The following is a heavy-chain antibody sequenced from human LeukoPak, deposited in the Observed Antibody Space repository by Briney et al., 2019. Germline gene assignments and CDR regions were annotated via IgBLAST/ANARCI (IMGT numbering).Heavy chain of an antibody. V-gene: IGHV1-69*13. CDR3: ARLAVATIDY. J-gene: IGHJ4*02. D-gene: IGHD6-19*01. CDR1: GYTFTSYG. CDR2: IIPIFGTA. Sequence: GASVKVSCKASGYTFTSYGISWVRQAPGQGLEWMGGIIPIFGTANYAQKFQGRVTITADESTSTAYMELSSLKSEDTAVYYCARLAVATIDYWGQGTLVTVSS.